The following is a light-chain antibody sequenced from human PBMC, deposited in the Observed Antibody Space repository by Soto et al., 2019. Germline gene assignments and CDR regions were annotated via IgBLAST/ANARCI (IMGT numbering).Light chain of an antibody. Sequence: DIPMTQSPSTLSASVGDRVTITCRASQSISSWLAWYQQNPGKAPKLLMFDASSLDSGVPSRFSGSGSGTEFTLTSSSLQPDDFATYYCQQYNAYPCTFGQGTKVEIK. J-gene: IGKJ1*01. V-gene: IGKV1-5*01. CDR1: QSISSW. CDR3: QQYNAYPCT. CDR2: DAS.